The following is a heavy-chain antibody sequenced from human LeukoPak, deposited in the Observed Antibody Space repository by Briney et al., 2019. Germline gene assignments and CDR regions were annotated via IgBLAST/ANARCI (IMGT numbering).Heavy chain of an antibody. J-gene: IGHJ4*02. V-gene: IGHV4-38-2*01. CDR2: IYHSGST. CDR1: GYSISSGYY. Sequence: SETLSLTCAVSGYSISSGYYWGWIRQPPGKGLEWIGSIYHSGSTDYNPSLRSRVTISVDTSKNQFSLKLSSVTAADTAVYYCARSTYYDFWSGYPFDYWGQGTLVTVSS. D-gene: IGHD3-3*01. CDR3: ARSTYYDFWSGYPFDY.